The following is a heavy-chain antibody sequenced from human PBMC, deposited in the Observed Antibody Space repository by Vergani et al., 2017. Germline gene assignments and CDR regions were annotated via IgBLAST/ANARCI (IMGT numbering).Heavy chain of an antibody. CDR1: GFTFNHYA. Sequence: EVQLLESGGSLKQPGGSVRLSCAASGFTFNHYAMTWVRQAPGKGLEWVSGISGSGGSTYYAGSVKGRFTISRDSSKNTLYLQMNSLSAGDTAVYYCAKANPRNSGYDYLYYYHAMDVWGQGTTVTVSS. D-gene: IGHD5-12*01. CDR3: AKANPRNSGYDYLYYYHAMDV. J-gene: IGHJ6*02. V-gene: IGHV3-23*01. CDR2: ISGSGGST.